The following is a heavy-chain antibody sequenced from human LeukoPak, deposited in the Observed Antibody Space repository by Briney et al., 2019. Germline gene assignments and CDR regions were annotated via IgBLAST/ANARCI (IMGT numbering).Heavy chain of an antibody. CDR3: ARGIQPPKYYGSGSDTFDI. J-gene: IGHJ3*02. D-gene: IGHD3-10*01. CDR1: GFTFSSYA. V-gene: IGHV3-30-3*01. Sequence: GGSLRLSCVTSGFTFSSYAMHWVRQVPGKGLEWVALTSNDRDTKFYADSVKGRFTISRDNSKNTVYLQMNSLRTEDTSVYYCARGIQPPKYYGSGSDTFDIWGQGTMVTVSS. CDR2: TSNDRDTK.